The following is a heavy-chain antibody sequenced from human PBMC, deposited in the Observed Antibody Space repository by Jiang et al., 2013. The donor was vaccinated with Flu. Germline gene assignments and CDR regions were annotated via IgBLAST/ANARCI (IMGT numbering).Heavy chain of an antibody. CDR3: ARDLPRYSTSWYGAFDI. J-gene: IGHJ3*02. CDR2: SNPASGGT. D-gene: IGHD6-13*01. CDR1: GYTFTDYY. V-gene: IGHV1-2*02. Sequence: GAEVKKPGASVKVSCKASGYTFTDYYMHWVRQAPGQGLEWLGWSNPASGGTNYAQKFQGRVTMTWDTSTSTAYMELSWLTSDDTALYYCARDLPRYSTSWYGAFDIWGQGTMVTVSS.